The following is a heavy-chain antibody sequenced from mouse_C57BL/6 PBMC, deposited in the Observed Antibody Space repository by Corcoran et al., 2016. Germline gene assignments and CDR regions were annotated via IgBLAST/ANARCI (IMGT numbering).Heavy chain of an antibody. Sequence: QVQLQQSGAELVKPGASVKISCKASGYAFSSYWMNWVKQRPGKGLEWIGQIYPGDGDTNYNGKFKGKATLTADKSSSTAYMQLSSLTSEDSAVYFCATPMVTTRAMDYWGQGTSVTVSS. D-gene: IGHD2-2*01. CDR3: ATPMVTTRAMDY. CDR1: GYAFSSYW. V-gene: IGHV1-80*01. CDR2: IYPGDGDT. J-gene: IGHJ4*01.